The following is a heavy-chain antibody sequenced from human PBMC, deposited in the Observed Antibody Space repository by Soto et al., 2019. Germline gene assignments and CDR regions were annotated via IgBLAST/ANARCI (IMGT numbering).Heavy chain of an antibody. D-gene: IGHD2-15*01. Sequence: EVQLLESGGGLVQPGGSPRLSCAASGFTFSSYAMSWVRQAPGKGLEWVSAISGSGGSTYYADSVKGRFTISRDNSKNTLYLQMNSLRAEDTAVYYCAKDQNCSGGSCYINWFDPWGQGTLVTVSS. CDR3: AKDQNCSGGSCYINWFDP. J-gene: IGHJ5*02. CDR1: GFTFSSYA. V-gene: IGHV3-23*01. CDR2: ISGSGGST.